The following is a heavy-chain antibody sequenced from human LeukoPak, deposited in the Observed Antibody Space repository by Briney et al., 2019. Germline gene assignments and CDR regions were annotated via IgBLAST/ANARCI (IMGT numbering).Heavy chain of an antibody. CDR3: ARYYGGGDYYYYYYMDV. V-gene: IGHV5-51*01. D-gene: IGHD4-23*01. Sequence: GVPLKISCKGSGYSFTSYWSGWVRQMPGKGLEWTELIYPCDSDTRYSPSFQGQVTISADKSISTAYLQWSSLKASDTAMYYCARYYGGGDYYYYYYMDVWGKGTTVTVPS. CDR2: IYPCDSDT. J-gene: IGHJ6*03. CDR1: GYSFTSYW.